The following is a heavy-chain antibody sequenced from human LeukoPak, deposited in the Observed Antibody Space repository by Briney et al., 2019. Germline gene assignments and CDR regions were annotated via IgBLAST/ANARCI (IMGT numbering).Heavy chain of an antibody. V-gene: IGHV4-39*07. J-gene: IGHJ6*02. CDR3: ARGVYSHHLHYGSGATALRRYYGMDV. Sequence: SETLSLTCTVSGGSISSSSYYWGWVRQPPGRGLEWIGNIYYSGSTYYNPSLKSQVTISVDTSKNQFSLRLTSVTAADTAVYYCARGVYSHHLHYGSGATALRRYYGMDVWGQGTTVTVSS. CDR2: IYYSGST. D-gene: IGHD3-10*01. CDR1: GGSISSSSYY.